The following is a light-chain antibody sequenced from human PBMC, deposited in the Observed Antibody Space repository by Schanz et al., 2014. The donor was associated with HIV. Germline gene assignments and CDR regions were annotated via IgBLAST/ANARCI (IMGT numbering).Light chain of an antibody. V-gene: IGLV2-14*01. J-gene: IGLJ3*02. CDR1: SSDVGGYNY. CDR3: NSYTTSNTRV. CDR2: EVS. Sequence: QSALTQPASVSGSPGQSITISCTGTSSDVGGYNYVSWYQHHPGKAPKLMIYEVSKRPSGVPNRFSGSKSGSTASLTISGLQTEDEADYYCNSYTTSNTRVFGGGTKLTVL.